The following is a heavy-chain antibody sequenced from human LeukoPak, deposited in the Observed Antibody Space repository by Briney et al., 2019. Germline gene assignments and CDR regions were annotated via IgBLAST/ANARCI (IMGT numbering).Heavy chain of an antibody. Sequence: GGSLRLSCTVSGFTVSSNYMSWVRQAPGKGLEWVSVIYSGGSTYYADSVKGRFTISRDNSKNTLYLQMNSLRAVDTAVYYCARDYVYWGQGTLVTVSS. V-gene: IGHV3-66*01. D-gene: IGHD3-16*01. CDR2: IYSGGST. J-gene: IGHJ4*02. CDR1: GFTVSSNY. CDR3: ARDYVY.